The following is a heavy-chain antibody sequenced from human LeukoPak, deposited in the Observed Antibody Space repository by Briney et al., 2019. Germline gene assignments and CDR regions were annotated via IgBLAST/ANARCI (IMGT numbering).Heavy chain of an antibody. CDR3: ARHASVDGNWPRPLDY. Sequence: SETLSLTCTVSGGSISSSNYYWGWIRQPPGKGLEWIGNIYYSGSTYYKPSLKTRVTISVDTSKNQFSLKLTSWTAADTAVYYCARHASVDGNWPRPLDYWGQGSLVTVSS. J-gene: IGHJ4*02. V-gene: IGHV4-39*01. CDR1: GGSISSSNYY. CDR2: IYYSGST. D-gene: IGHD6-19*01.